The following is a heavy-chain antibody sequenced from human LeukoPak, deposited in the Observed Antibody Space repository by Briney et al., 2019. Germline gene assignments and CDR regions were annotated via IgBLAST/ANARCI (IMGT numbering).Heavy chain of an antibody. Sequence: NPSETLSLTCSVSGGSISRHYWNWIRQSPGEGLEWIGYIYYNGTTKYNPSLKSRVTMSVYTSNNQFSLRLNSVTAADTAVYYCARVMGTTFRGAYYYYGMDVWGQGTTVTVSS. J-gene: IGHJ6*02. CDR1: GGSISRHY. D-gene: IGHD2/OR15-2a*01. CDR2: IYYNGTT. V-gene: IGHV4-59*11. CDR3: ARVMGTTFRGAYYYYGMDV.